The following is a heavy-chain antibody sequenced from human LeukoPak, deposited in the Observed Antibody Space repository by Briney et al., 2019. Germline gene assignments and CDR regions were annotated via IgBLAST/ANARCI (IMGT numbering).Heavy chain of an antibody. CDR3: ARGALRVGAAATGYFHH. CDR2: ISSSGSTT. Sequence: GGSLRLSCAASGFTFSSYEMNLVRQAPGKGLEWVSYISSSGSTTYYSDSVKGRFNISRDNAKNPLYLKMNSLRAEDTAVYSCARGALRVGAAATGYFHHWGQGTLVTVSS. CDR1: GFTFSSYE. J-gene: IGHJ1*01. V-gene: IGHV3-48*03. D-gene: IGHD1-26*01.